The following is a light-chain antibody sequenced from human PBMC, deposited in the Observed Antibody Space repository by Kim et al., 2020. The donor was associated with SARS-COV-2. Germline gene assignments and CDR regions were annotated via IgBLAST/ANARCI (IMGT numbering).Light chain of an antibody. CDR3: QQYYNWPRT. V-gene: IGKV3-15*01. J-gene: IGKJ1*01. CDR1: QTVSSN. CDR2: GAS. Sequence: VCPGERVNLSCRASQTVSSNLAWYQQKPGQAPRLLIYGASTRATGIPARFSGSASGTEFTLTISSLQSEDFAVYYCQQYYNWPRTFGQGTKVDIK.